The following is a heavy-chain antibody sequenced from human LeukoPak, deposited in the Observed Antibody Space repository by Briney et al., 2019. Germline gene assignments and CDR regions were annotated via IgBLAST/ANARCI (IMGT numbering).Heavy chain of an antibody. J-gene: IGHJ4*02. V-gene: IGHV3-21*04. CDR3: ARAGDYYGSGTPYYFDY. CDR1: GFTFDDYG. Sequence: GGSLRLSCAASGFTFDDYGMNWVRQAPGKGLEWVSSISSSSSYIYYADSVKGRFTISRDNAKNSLYLQMNSLRAEDTAVYYCARAGDYYGSGTPYYFDYWGQGTLVTVSS. D-gene: IGHD3-10*01. CDR2: ISSSSSYI.